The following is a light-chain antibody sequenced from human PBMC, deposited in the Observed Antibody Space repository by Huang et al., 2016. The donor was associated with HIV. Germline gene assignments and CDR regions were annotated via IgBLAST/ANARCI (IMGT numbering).Light chain of an antibody. Sequence: EIVLTQSPGPLSLSPGERATLSCRASLSVSSNYLAWYRQRPGQAPRLLIYGASSRAAGIPDRFSGSGSGTDFILSISRLEPEDFAVYYCQQYGSSPPGLTFGGGTKVEIK. V-gene: IGKV3-20*01. CDR1: LSVSSNY. J-gene: IGKJ4*01. CDR3: QQYGSSPPGLT. CDR2: GAS.